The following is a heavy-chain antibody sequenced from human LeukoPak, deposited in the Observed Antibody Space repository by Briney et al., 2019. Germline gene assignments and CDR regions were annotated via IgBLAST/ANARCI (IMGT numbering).Heavy chain of an antibody. CDR2: INPNSGGT. CDR1: EYTFTGYY. CDR3: ARTAPYAGSWNAKANSYYFDY. V-gene: IGHV1-2*06. Sequence: VASVKVSCKASEYTFTGYYMHWVRQAPGQGLEWIGRINPNSGGTNYAQKFQDRVTMTRDTSISTAYMELNSLRSEDTAVYYCARTAPYAGSWNAKANSYYFDYWGQGSLVTVSS. D-gene: IGHD1-1*01. J-gene: IGHJ4*02.